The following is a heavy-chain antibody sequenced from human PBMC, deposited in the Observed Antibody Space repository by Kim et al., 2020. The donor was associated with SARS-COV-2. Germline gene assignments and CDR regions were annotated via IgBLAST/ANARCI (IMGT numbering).Heavy chain of an antibody. V-gene: IGHV4-34*01. D-gene: IGHD3-10*01. CDR3: ARAFYGSGSPDY. CDR2: INHSGST. CDR1: GGSFSGYY. J-gene: IGHJ4*02. Sequence: SETLSLTCAVYGGSFSGYYWSWIRQPPGKGLEWIGEINHSGSTNYNPSLKSRVTISVDTSKNQFSLKLSSVTAADTALYYCARAFYGSGSPDYWGQGTLVTVSS.